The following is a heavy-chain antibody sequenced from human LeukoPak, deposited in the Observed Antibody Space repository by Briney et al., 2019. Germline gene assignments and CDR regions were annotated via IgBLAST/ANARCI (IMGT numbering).Heavy chain of an antibody. J-gene: IGHJ4*02. D-gene: IGHD5-12*01. Sequence: PSETLSLTCAVSGGSISSGGYSWSWIRQPPGKGLEWIGYIYHSGSTYYNPSLKSRVTISVDRSKNQFSLKLSSVTAADTAVYYCASSSLEVATTMESCFDYWGQGTLVTVSS. CDR1: GGSISSGGYS. CDR2: IYHSGST. CDR3: ASSSLEVATTMESCFDY. V-gene: IGHV4-30-2*01.